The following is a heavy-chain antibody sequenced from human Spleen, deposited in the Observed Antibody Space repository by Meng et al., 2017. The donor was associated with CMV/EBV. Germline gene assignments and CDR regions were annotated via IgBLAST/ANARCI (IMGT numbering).Heavy chain of an antibody. D-gene: IGHD3-10*01. CDR2: ISATNGLT. J-gene: IGHJ6*02. CDR3: ARESGSYYYYGMDV. CDR1: GYTFTIYG. Sequence: ASVKVSCKASGYTFTIYGITWVRQAPGQGLEWMGWISATNGLTNYAQKVQGRVTMTTDTSTTAAYMELRSLRSDDTAVYYCARESGSYYYYGMDVWGQGTTVTVSS. V-gene: IGHV1-18*01.